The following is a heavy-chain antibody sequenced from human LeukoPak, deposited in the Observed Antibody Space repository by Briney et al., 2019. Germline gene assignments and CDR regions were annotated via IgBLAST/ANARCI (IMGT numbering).Heavy chain of an antibody. V-gene: IGHV4-34*01. CDR2: INHSGST. D-gene: IGHD3-10*01. CDR3: ASVLYGSGLNWFDP. J-gene: IGHJ5*02. CDR1: GGSFSGYY. Sequence: PSETLSLTCAVYGGSFSGYYWSWIRQPPGKGLEWIGEINHSGSTNYNPSLKSRDTISVDTSKNQFSLKLSSVTAADTAVYYCASVLYGSGLNWFDPWGQGTLVTVSS.